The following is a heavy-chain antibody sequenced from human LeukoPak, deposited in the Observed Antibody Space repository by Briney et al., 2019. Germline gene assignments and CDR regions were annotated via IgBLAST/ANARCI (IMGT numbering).Heavy chain of an antibody. V-gene: IGHV3-48*03. D-gene: IGHD2-8*01. CDR1: GFSFSRYE. CDR2: ITTTGDRI. CDR3: VRHTKDY. Sequence: PGGSLRLSCLASGFSFSRYEMNWVRQAPGKGLEWIAYITTTGDRIQYADSVKGRFTISRDNTKNSLYLQLNNLRADDTALYYCVRHTKDYWGQGTLVTVSS. J-gene: IGHJ4*02.